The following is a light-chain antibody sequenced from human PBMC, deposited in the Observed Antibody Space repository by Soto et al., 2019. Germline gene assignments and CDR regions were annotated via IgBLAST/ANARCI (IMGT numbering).Light chain of an antibody. CDR2: ATS. V-gene: IGKV3-20*01. CDR1: QNISSNY. CDR3: HHYGSSPT. J-gene: IGKJ5*01. Sequence: ILFKQAPGTLSLSPGERATLSCRASQNISSNYSAWYQQKPGQDPSLLMYATSISAADVPDMFSGSGSGTVFTLTISRLEPEEFAVYHCHHYGSSPTVGQGTRVEIK.